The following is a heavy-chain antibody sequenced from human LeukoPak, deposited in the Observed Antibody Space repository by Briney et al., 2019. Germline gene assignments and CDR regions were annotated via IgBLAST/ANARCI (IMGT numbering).Heavy chain of an antibody. J-gene: IGHJ4*02. CDR1: GVSLRSHY. CDR3: ARGLRLWSGPFDD. CDR2: IYYSGDT. V-gene: IGHV4-59*08. D-gene: IGHD5-12*01. Sequence: SETLSLTCTVSGVSLRSHYWSWIRQPPGKGLEWIGYIYYSGDTNYNPSLRSRVTLSIDTSKNQFSLNLNSVTAADTAVYYCARGLRLWSGPFDDWGQGTLVTVSS.